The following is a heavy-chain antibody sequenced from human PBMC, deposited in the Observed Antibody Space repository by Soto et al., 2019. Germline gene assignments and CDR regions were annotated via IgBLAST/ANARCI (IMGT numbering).Heavy chain of an antibody. D-gene: IGHD5-12*01. CDR1: GGSISSYY. Sequence: PSETLSLTCTVSGGSISSYYWSWIRQPPGKGLEWIGYIYYSGSTNYNPSLKSRVTISVDTSKNQFSLKLSSVTAADTAVYYCARAVAALAGCFDHWGQGTLVTVSS. V-gene: IGHV4-59*01. CDR3: ARAVAALAGCFDH. CDR2: IYYSGST. J-gene: IGHJ5*02.